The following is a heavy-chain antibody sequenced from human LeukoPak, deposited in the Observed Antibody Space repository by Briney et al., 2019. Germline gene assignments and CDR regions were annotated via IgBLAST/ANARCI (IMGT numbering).Heavy chain of an antibody. D-gene: IGHD2-8*01. CDR2: IHLDGSEK. CDR1: GFTFSSYL. V-gene: IGHV3-7*01. J-gene: IGHJ3*01. CDR3: ARVGLVAGMDV. Sequence: GGSLRLSCAASGFTFSSYLMSWVRQAPGKGLEWVANIHLDGSEKYYVDSLKGRFTISRDNAENSLYLQMNSLRAEDTAVYYCARVGLVAGMDVWGQGTMVTVTS.